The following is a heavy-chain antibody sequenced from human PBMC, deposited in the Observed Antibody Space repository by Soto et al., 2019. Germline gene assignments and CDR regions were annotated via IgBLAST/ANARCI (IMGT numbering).Heavy chain of an antibody. J-gene: IGHJ4*02. Sequence: QVQLVQSGAEVKKPGASVKVSCKASGYTFTSYDINWVRQATGQGLEWMGWMNPNSGNTGYAQKFQGRVTMTRNTSISTAYMELSSLRSEDTAVYYCARGSRDYYDSSGYLALDYWGQGTLVTVSS. CDR3: ARGSRDYYDSSGYLALDY. D-gene: IGHD3-22*01. CDR2: MNPNSGNT. V-gene: IGHV1-8*01. CDR1: GYTFTSYD.